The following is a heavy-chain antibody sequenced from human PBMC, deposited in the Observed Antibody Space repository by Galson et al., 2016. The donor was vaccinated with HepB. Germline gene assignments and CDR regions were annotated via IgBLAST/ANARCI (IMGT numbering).Heavy chain of an antibody. J-gene: IGHJ4*02. CDR2: IYYSGST. Sequence: TLSLTCTVSGGSISSGDYYWSWIRQPPGKGLEWIGYIYYSGSTYYNPSLRSRVTISADTSKNQFSLKLSSVTAADTAVYYCASWGYSSSRYSDYWGQGTLVTVSS. D-gene: IGHD6-13*01. CDR1: GGSISSGDYY. V-gene: IGHV4-30-4*01. CDR3: ASWGYSSSRYSDY.